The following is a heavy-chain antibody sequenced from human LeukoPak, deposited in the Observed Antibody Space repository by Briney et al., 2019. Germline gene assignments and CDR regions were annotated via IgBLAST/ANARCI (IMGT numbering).Heavy chain of an antibody. CDR3: ARHPDYGDYLNWFDP. CDR1: GGSFSGYY. Sequence: SETLSLTCAVYGGSFSGYYWSWIRQPPGEGLEWIGEINHSGSTNYNPSLKSRVTISVDTSKNQLSLKLSSVTAADTAVYYCARHPDYGDYLNWFDPWGQGTLVTVSS. J-gene: IGHJ5*02. CDR2: INHSGST. D-gene: IGHD4-17*01. V-gene: IGHV4-34*01.